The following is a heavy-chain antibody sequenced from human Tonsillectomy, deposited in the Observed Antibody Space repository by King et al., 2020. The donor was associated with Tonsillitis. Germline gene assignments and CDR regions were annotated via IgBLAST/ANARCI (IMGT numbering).Heavy chain of an antibody. CDR1: GFTFSDHY. CDR3: VGGVVGDADP. D-gene: IGHD1-26*01. J-gene: IGHJ5*02. V-gene: IGHV3-72*01. Sequence: VQLVESGGGLVQPGGSLRLSCAASGFTFSDHYMDWVRQAPGKGLEWVGRTRNKANSYTTEYAASVKGRFTISRDDSKNSVYLQMNSLKTEDTAVYFCVGGVVGDADPWGQGTLVTVSS. CDR2: TRNKANSYTT.